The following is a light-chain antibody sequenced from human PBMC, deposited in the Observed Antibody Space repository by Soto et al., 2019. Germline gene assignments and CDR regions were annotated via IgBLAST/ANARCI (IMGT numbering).Light chain of an antibody. CDR2: AAS. V-gene: IGKV1-39*01. Sequence: DLQMTQSPSSLSASVRDSVNITCRASQNINSYLDWYQQRPGKAPKLLIYAASSLQSGVPSRFSGSGSGTDFTLTISSLQPEDIATYYCQQNVSTLWTFGQGTKVDIK. CDR3: QQNVSTLWT. CDR1: QNINSY. J-gene: IGKJ1*01.